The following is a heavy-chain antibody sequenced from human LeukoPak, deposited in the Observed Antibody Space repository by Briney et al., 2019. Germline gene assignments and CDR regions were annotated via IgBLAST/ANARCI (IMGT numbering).Heavy chain of an antibody. V-gene: IGHV3-23*01. Sequence: GXXLRLSCAASGFTFSSYAMSWVRQAPGKGLEWVSAISGSGGSTYYADSVKGRFNISRDNTKKTLYLKMNRLRGGDTAVYYCAKDTIFGVVIMKFLDYWGQGTLVTVSS. J-gene: IGHJ4*02. CDR3: AKDTIFGVVIMKFLDY. CDR1: GFTFSSYA. D-gene: IGHD3-3*01. CDR2: ISGSGGST.